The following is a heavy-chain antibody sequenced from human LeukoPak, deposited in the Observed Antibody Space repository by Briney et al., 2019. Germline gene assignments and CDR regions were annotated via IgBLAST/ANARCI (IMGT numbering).Heavy chain of an antibody. CDR1: VVTFSIDV. CDR3: AKGFHTTMLTRFHY. Sequence: GGALRLSCAASVVTFSIDVMSCGREAPGKGLGCGSGIRVMGSNTDYADSAKSRVTISGDKSKNTLYLHMNSLRAEDTAGYYCAKGFHTTMLTRFHYWGQGPLVPVSS. J-gene: IGHJ4*02. D-gene: IGHD5-18*01. CDR2: IRVMGSNT. V-gene: IGHV3-23*01.